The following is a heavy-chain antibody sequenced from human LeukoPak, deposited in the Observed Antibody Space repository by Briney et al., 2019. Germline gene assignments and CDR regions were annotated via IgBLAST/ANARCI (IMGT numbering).Heavy chain of an antibody. CDR1: GFSFSSYG. Sequence: PGRSLRLSCAASGFSFSSYGTHWVRQPPGKGLEWVAVIWDDGSKKYYAESVRGRFTVSRDDSKNTLYLQMNSLRAEDTAVYHCARANYGSGTNYKGDGLDIWGQGTMVTVSS. CDR2: IWDDGSKK. J-gene: IGHJ3*02. V-gene: IGHV3-33*01. CDR3: ARANYGSGTNYKGDGLDI. D-gene: IGHD3-10*01.